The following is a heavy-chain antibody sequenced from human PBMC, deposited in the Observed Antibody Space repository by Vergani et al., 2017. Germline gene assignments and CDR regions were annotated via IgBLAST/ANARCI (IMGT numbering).Heavy chain of an antibody. CDR2: ISWNSGSI. CDR3: ARDILYGDYGNAFDI. Sequence: EVQLLESGGGLVQPGGSLRLSCAASGFTFSSYAMHWVRQAPGKGLEWVSGISWNSGSIGYADSVKGRFTISRDNAKNSLYLQMNSLRAEDTAVYYCARDILYGDYGNAFDIWGQGTMVTVSS. V-gene: IGHV3-9*01. J-gene: IGHJ3*02. D-gene: IGHD4-17*01. CDR1: GFTFSSYA.